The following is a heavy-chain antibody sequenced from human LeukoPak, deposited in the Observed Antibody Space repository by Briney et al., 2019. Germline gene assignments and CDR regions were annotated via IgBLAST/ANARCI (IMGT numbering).Heavy chain of an antibody. Sequence: GGSLKLSCAASGFTFSASPMHWVRQACGKGLEWVGRITGTYATASSASVKGRFTISRDDSKYTTYLQMNSLETEDTAVYYCTREGCGATSCYTNGYWGQGTLVTVSS. CDR3: TREGCGATSCYTNGY. J-gene: IGHJ4*02. CDR1: GFTFSASP. CDR2: ITGTYAT. D-gene: IGHD2-2*02. V-gene: IGHV3-73*01.